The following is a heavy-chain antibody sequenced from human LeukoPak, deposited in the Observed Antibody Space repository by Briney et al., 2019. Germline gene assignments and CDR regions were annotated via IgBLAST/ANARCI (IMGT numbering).Heavy chain of an antibody. CDR2: ISSSGGTI. Sequence: PGGSLRLSCVASGFTFRSFQVNWVRQAPGKGLEWVSYISSSGGTIHYADSVKGRFTISRDNAKSSVSLQMDSLGAADTAVYYCARGDFNHGMDVWGQGTTVIVSS. V-gene: IGHV3-48*03. J-gene: IGHJ6*02. CDR3: ARGDFNHGMDV. CDR1: GFTFRSFQ.